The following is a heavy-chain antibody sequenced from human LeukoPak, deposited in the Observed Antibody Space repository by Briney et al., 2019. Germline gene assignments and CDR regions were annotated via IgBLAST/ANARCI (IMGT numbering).Heavy chain of an antibody. J-gene: IGHJ3*02. CDR3: ATAPARTPAAFDI. CDR1: GGTFSSYA. V-gene: IGHV1-69*06. D-gene: IGHD2-15*01. Sequence: SVKVSCKASGGTFSSYAISWVRQAPGQGLEWMGGIIPIFGTANYAQKFQGRVTMTEDTSTDTAYMELSSLRSEDTAVYYCATAPARTPAAFDIWGQGTMVTVSS. CDR2: IIPIFGTA.